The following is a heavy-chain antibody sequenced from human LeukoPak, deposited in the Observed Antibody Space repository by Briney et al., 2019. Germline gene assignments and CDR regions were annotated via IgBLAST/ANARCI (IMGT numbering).Heavy chain of an antibody. Sequence: SETLSLTCAVCGGSFSGYYWSWIRHPPGKGLEWIGEINHSGSTNYNPSLKSRVTISVDTSKNQFSLKLSSVTAADTAVYYCARLRAVTRSSSWLQVRRRFDYWGQGTLVTVSS. CDR3: ARLRAVTRSSSWLQVRRRFDY. CDR2: INHSGST. V-gene: IGHV4-34*01. J-gene: IGHJ4*02. CDR1: GGSFSGYY. D-gene: IGHD6-13*01.